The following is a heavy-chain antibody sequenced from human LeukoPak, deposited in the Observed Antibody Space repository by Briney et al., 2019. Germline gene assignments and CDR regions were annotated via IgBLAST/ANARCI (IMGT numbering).Heavy chain of an antibody. CDR3: AREHHDKIDY. CDR1: GFSISSYY. D-gene: IGHD1-1*01. J-gene: IGHJ4*02. CDR2: IYYSGST. V-gene: IGHV4-59*01. Sequence: SETLSLTCTVSGFSISSYYWSWIRQPPGKGLEWIGYIYYSGSTNYNPSLKSRVTISVDTSKNQFSLKLSSVTAADTAVYYCAREHHDKIDYWGQGTLVTVSS.